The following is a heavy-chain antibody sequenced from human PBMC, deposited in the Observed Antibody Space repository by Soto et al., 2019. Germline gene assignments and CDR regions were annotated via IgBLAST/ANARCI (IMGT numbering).Heavy chain of an antibody. D-gene: IGHD3-22*01. V-gene: IGHV1-58*01. J-gene: IGHJ4*02. Sequence: SVKVSCKASGFTFSSSAVQWVRQARGQRLEWIGWIVVGSSNRNYAQKFQERVTITRDMSTSTAYMELRSLRSEDTAVYYCAADPGYYYDSSGYYSPLQWGQGTLVTVSS. CDR2: IVVGSSNR. CDR3: AADPGYYYDSSGYYSPLQ. CDR1: GFTFSSSA.